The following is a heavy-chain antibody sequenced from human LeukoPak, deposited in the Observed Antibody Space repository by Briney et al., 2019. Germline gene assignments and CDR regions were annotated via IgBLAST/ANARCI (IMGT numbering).Heavy chain of an antibody. CDR3: ARNAYDPPHDYMDV. CDR2: IISSSSYI. Sequence: GESRRLSCAASGFTFSSYSMNWVSHAQGEGLEWVSSIISSSSYINHTHSVKGRFTIARDNAKNSLQLQMNSLRAEDTAVYYCARNAYDPPHDYMDVWGKGTTVTASS. D-gene: IGHD3-3*01. J-gene: IGHJ6*03. V-gene: IGHV3-21*01. CDR1: GFTFSSYS.